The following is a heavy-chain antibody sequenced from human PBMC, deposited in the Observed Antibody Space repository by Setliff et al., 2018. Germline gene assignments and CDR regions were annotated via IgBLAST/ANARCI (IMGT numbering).Heavy chain of an antibody. D-gene: IGHD2-2*02. CDR1: GYRFASYW. V-gene: IGHV5-51*01. Sequence: GESLKISCKGSGYRFASYWIGWVRQMPGKGPEWVGLIYPGDSDTRYSPSFQGQVTIAVDRSRVTAYLQWDSLKASDAATYYCARLAVRNTVYYYFTDVWGKGTSVTVSS. J-gene: IGHJ6*03. CDR2: IYPGDSDT. CDR3: ARLAVRNTVYYYFTDV.